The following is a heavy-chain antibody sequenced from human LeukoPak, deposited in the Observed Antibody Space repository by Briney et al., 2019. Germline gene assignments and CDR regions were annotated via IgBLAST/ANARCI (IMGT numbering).Heavy chain of an antibody. Sequence: SETLSLTCTVSGVSISSSSYYWGWIRQPPGKGLEWIGSIYYSGSTYYNPSLKSRVTISVDTSKNQFSLKLSSVTAADTAVYYCARDGYCSSTSCYSFGDAFDIWGQGTMVTVSS. D-gene: IGHD2-2*02. CDR1: GVSISSSSYY. V-gene: IGHV4-39*07. CDR2: IYYSGST. CDR3: ARDGYCSSTSCYSFGDAFDI. J-gene: IGHJ3*02.